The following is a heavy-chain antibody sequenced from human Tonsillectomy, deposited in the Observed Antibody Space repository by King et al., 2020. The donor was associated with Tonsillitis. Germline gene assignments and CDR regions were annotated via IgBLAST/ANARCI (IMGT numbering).Heavy chain of an antibody. CDR2: IYPDSGGT. CDR1: GYTFIDYH. V-gene: IGHV1-2*06. CDR3: VRENWYYDY. Sequence: QLVQSGPEVKKPGASVKVSCKPSGYTFIDYHMHWVRQAPGQGLEWMGRIYPDSGGTYYAQKFQGRVTLTSDTSTSTAYMELSGLVSDDTAVYYCVRENWYYDYWGQGTLVTVSS. D-gene: IGHD1-7*01. J-gene: IGHJ4*02.